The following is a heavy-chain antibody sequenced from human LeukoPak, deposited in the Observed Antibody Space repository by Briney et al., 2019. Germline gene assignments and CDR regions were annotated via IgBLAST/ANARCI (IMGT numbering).Heavy chain of an antibody. J-gene: IGHJ4*02. CDR3: ASRVTLFGVPDY. D-gene: IGHD3-3*01. V-gene: IGHV5-51*01. CDR1: GYRFTSYS. Sequence: EALKIPFKGSGYRFTSYSIGWVRQMPGKGLGWRGIIYPGESYNRYSRSCQGQVTNSADKSISTHSLQWSSLKASDPAMYYCASRVTLFGVPDYWGQGTLVTVSS. CDR2: IYPGESYN.